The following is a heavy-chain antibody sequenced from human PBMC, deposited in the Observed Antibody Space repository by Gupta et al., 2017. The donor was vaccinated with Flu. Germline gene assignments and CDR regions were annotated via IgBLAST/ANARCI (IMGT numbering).Heavy chain of an antibody. Sequence: EQLVESGGGLVQPGGSLRLSCSASGFAFNTYSMNWVRQAPGKGLERVSYTSHTGNTRDYADSVRGRFTISRDNAKNSLYLPLNSLRAEDTAVYYCARDPDTPLVRRVDDWGQGTLVTVSS. CDR3: ARDPDTPLVRRVDD. CDR1: GFAFNTYS. D-gene: IGHD5-18*01. CDR2: TSHTGNTR. V-gene: IGHV3-48*01. J-gene: IGHJ4*02.